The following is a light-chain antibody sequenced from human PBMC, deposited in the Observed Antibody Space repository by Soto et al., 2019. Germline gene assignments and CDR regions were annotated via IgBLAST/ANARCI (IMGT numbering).Light chain of an antibody. CDR2: DTS. Sequence: ESVLTQAPATLSLSPGEIATLRFRASQSVSSYLAWYQQKPGQAPRLLIYDTSNRATGIPARFSGSGSGTDFTLTISSLELADFGVYYCQQRHNWPITFGQGTRLEIK. CDR1: QSVSSY. CDR3: QQRHNWPIT. V-gene: IGKV3-11*01. J-gene: IGKJ5*01.